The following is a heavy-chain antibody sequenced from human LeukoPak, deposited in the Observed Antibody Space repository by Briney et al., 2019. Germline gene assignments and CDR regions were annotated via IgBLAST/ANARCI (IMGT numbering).Heavy chain of an antibody. Sequence: GRSLRLSCAASGFTFDDYAMHWVRQAPGKGLEWVSGISWNSGSIGYADSVKGRFTISRDNAKNSLYLQMNSLRAEDTALYYCARDMYQLLWRYFDYWGQGTLVTVSS. CDR1: GFTFDDYA. D-gene: IGHD2-2*01. CDR2: ISWNSGSI. CDR3: ARDMYQLLWRYFDY. V-gene: IGHV3-9*01. J-gene: IGHJ4*02.